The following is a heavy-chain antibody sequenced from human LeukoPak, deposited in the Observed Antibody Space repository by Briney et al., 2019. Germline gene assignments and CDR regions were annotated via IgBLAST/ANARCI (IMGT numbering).Heavy chain of an antibody. J-gene: IGHJ4*02. CDR2: IWYDGSNK. CDR1: GFTFSRYG. Sequence: GRSLRLSCAASGFTFSRYGMHWVRQAPGKGLEWVAVIWYDGSNKYYADSVKGRFTISRDNSKNTLYLQMNSLRAEDTAVYYCARDLSGYFDYWGQGTLVTVSS. D-gene: IGHD1-26*01. CDR3: ARDLSGYFDY. V-gene: IGHV3-33*01.